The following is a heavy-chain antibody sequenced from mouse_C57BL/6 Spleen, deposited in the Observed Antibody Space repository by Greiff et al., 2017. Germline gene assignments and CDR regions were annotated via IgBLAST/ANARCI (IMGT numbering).Heavy chain of an antibody. CDR3: ARLLLYAMDY. CDR1: GFTFSDYG. V-gene: IGHV5-17*01. J-gene: IGHJ4*01. CDR2: ISSGSSTI. Sequence: DVMLVESGGGLVKPGGSLKLSCAASGFTFSDYGMHWVRQAPEKGLEWVAYISSGSSTIYYADTVKGRFTISRDNAKNTLFLQMTSLRSEDTAMYYCARLLLYAMDYWGQGTSVTVSS.